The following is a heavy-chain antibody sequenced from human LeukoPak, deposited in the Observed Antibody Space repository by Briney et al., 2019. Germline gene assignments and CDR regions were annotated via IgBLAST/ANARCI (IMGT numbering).Heavy chain of an antibody. J-gene: IGHJ6*02. Sequence: SQTLSLTCTVSGGSISSGDYYWSWIRQPPGKRLEWIGRIYTSGSTNYNPSLKSRVTISVDTSKNQFSLKLSSVTAADTAVYYCARAESRRYYYGMDVWGQGTTVTVSS. CDR2: IYTSGST. V-gene: IGHV4-61*02. CDR1: GGSISSGDYY. CDR3: ARAESRRYYYGMDV.